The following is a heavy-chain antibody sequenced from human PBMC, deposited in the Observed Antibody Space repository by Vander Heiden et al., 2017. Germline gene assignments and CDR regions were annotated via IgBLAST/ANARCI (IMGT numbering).Heavy chain of an antibody. Sequence: QVQLVQSGAEVKKPGASVKVSCKVSGSTLTELSMHWVRQAPGKGLEWMGGVDPEDGETIYAQKFQGRVTMTEDTSTDTAYMELSSLRSEDTAVYYCATASLVSAAAGTLGYWGQGTLVTVSS. CDR2: VDPEDGET. V-gene: IGHV1-24*01. J-gene: IGHJ4*02. D-gene: IGHD6-13*01. CDR1: GSTLTELS. CDR3: ATASLVSAAAGTLGY.